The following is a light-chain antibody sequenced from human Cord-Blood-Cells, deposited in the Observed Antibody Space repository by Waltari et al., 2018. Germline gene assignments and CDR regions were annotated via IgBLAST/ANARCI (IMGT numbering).Light chain of an antibody. V-gene: IGKV1-33*01. CDR3: QQYDNLPLT. J-gene: IGKJ4*01. CDR2: DAS. Sequence: DIQMTQSPSSLSASVGDRVTITCQASQDISNYLNWYQQKPGKAPKLLIYDASNLETGFPARFSGSGSGTDVTFTISSLQPEDIATYCCQQYDNLPLTFGGGTKVEIK. CDR1: QDISNY.